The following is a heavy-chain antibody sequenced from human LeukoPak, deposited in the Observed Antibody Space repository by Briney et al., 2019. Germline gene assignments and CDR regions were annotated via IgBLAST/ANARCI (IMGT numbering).Heavy chain of an antibody. V-gene: IGHV4-30-4*08. J-gene: IGHJ3*02. CDR2: IYYSGST. CDR3: ARLASDLDAFDI. CDR1: GGSISSGDYY. Sequence: SETLSLTCTVSGGSISSGDYYWSWIRQPPGKGLEWIGYIYYSGSTYYNPSLKSRVTISVDTSKKQFSLKLSSVTAADTAVYYCARLASDLDAFDIWGQGTMVTVSS.